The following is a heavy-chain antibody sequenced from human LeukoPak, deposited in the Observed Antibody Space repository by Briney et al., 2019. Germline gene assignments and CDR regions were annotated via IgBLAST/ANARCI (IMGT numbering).Heavy chain of an antibody. Sequence: GGSLRLSCAASGFTFSSYWMSWVRQAPGKGLEWVANIKQDGSEKYYVDSVKGRFTISRDNAKNSLYLQMSSLRAEDTAVYSCARESITIFGVAPAEHMDVWGKGTTVTVSS. V-gene: IGHV3-7*01. CDR1: GFTFSSYW. J-gene: IGHJ6*04. D-gene: IGHD3-3*01. CDR3: ARESITIFGVAPAEHMDV. CDR2: IKQDGSEK.